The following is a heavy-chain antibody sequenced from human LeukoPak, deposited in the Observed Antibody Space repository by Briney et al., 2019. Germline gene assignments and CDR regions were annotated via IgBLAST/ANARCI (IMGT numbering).Heavy chain of an antibody. CDR2: INPSGGST. J-gene: IGHJ4*02. V-gene: IGHV1-46*03. D-gene: IGHD3-22*01. CDR1: GYTFTSYY. CDR3: AREYYYDSSGYYKPTPTFDY. Sequence: ASVKVSCKASGYTFTSYYMHWVRQAPGQGLEWMGIINPSGGSTSYAQKFQGRVTMTRDMSTSTVYMELSSLRSEDTAVYYCAREYYYDSSGYYKPTPTFDYWGQGTLVTVSS.